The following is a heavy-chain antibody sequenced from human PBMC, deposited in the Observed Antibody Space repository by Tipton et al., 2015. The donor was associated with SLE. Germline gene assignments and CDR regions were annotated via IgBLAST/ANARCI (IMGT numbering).Heavy chain of an antibody. V-gene: IGHV4-39*07. D-gene: IGHD2-2*01. CDR1: GVSTSSTNYY. J-gene: IGHJ5*02. CDR2: VYYDGTT. CDR3: ARSTDQNWFDP. Sequence: TLSLTCTVSGVSTSSTNYYWGWIRQSPGKGLTWIGSVYYDGTTYYNPSLKSRVTISLDTSKNQFSLKLNSVTAADTAVYYCARSTDQNWFDPWGQGTLVTVSS.